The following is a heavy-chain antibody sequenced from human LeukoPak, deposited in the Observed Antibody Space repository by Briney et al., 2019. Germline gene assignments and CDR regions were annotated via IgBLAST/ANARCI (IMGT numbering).Heavy chain of an antibody. Sequence: SETLSLTCTVSGGSVSSGSYYWSWIRQPPGKGLEWIGYIYYSGSTNYNPSLKSRVTISVDTSKNQFSLKLSSVTAADTAVYYCARGYDFWSGYFNHYYYGMDVWGQGTTVTVSS. CDR1: GGSVSSGSYY. V-gene: IGHV4-61*01. CDR2: IYYSGST. J-gene: IGHJ6*02. CDR3: ARGYDFWSGYFNHYYYGMDV. D-gene: IGHD3-3*01.